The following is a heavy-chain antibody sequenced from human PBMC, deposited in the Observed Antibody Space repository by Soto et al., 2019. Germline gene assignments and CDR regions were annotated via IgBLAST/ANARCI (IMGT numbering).Heavy chain of an antibody. D-gene: IGHD2-15*01. CDR2: INHSGST. CDR3: ARGFPPHVVVVAAPKRYVAFDI. V-gene: IGHV4-34*01. CDR1: GGSFSGYY. Sequence: QVQLQQWGAGLLKPSETLSLTCAVYGGSFSGYYWSWIRQPPGKGLEWIGEINHSGSTNYNPSLKSRVTISVDTSKNQFSLKLSSVTAADTAVYYCARGFPPHVVVVAAPKRYVAFDIWGQGTMVTVSS. J-gene: IGHJ3*02.